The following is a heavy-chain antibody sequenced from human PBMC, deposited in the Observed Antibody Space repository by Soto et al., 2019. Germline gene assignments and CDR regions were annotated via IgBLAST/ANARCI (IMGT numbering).Heavy chain of an antibody. V-gene: IGHV1-8*01. CDR2: MNPNSGNT. Sequence: ASVKVSCKASGYTFTSYDINWVRQATGQGLEWMGWMNPNSGNTGYAQKFQGRVTMTRNTSISTAYMELSGLRSEDTAVYYCARGPYYYDNLGGNYYYGMDVWGQGTTVTVSS. CDR1: GYTFTSYD. D-gene: IGHD3-22*01. J-gene: IGHJ6*02. CDR3: ARGPYYYDNLGGNYYYGMDV.